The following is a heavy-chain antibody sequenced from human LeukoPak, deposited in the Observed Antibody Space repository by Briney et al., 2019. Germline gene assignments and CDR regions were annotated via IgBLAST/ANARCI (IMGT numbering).Heavy chain of an antibody. CDR1: GYTFTSYD. J-gene: IGHJ3*02. CDR2: MNPNSGNT. Sequence: ASVKVSCKASGYTFTSYDINWVRQATGQGLEWMGWMNPNSGNTGYAQKFQGRVTMTRNTSISTAYMELSSLRSEDTAVYYCARSGAPTLDDAFDIWGQGTMVTVSS. V-gene: IGHV1-8*01. CDR3: ARSGAPTLDDAFDI. D-gene: IGHD1-26*01.